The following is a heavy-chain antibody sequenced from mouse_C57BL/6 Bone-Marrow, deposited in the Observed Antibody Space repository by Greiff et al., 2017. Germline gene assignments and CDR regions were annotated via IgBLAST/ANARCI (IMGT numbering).Heavy chain of an antibody. Sequence: SGTVLARPGASVKMSCKTSGYTITSDWMHWVKQRPGQGLEWIGALYPGNSDTSYNQKFKGKAKLTAVTSASTAYMELSSLTNEDSAVYYCTKDGYYDWYFDVWGTGTTVTVSS. CDR1: GYTITSDW. V-gene: IGHV1-5*01. J-gene: IGHJ1*03. CDR3: TKDGYYDWYFDV. CDR2: LYPGNSDT. D-gene: IGHD2-3*01.